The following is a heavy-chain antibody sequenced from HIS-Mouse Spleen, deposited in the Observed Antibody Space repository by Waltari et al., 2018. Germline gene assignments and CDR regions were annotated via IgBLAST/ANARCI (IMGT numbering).Heavy chain of an antibody. CDR2: IYYSGST. CDR1: GGSISSSSYY. CDR3: ARDLGSGSGYYYWFDP. V-gene: IGHV4-39*07. D-gene: IGHD3-22*01. Sequence: QLQLQESGPGLVKPSETLSLTCTVSGGSISSSSYYWGWIRQPPGKGLEWIGSIYYSGSTYYNPSLKSRVTISVDTSKNQFSLKLSSVTAADTAVYYCARDLGSGSGYYYWFDPWGQGTLVTVSS. J-gene: IGHJ5*02.